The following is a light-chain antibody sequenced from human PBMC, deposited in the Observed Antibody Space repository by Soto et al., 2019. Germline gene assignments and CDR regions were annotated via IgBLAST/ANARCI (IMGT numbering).Light chain of an antibody. CDR2: AAS. CDR3: QLYGSSHMFS. J-gene: IGKJ2*01. CDR1: QSISSSY. Sequence: EIVLTQSPGTLPLSPGEVATLSCRASQSISSSYLAWYQQKPGQAPRLLIYAASSRATGIPDRFSGSGSGTDFTLTISRLEPEDFAVYYCQLYGSSHMFSFGQGTKLEIK. V-gene: IGKV3-20*01.